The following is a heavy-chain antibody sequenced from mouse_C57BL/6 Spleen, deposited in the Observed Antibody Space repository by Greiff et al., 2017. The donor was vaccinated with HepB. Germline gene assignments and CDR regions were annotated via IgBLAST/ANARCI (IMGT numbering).Heavy chain of an antibody. V-gene: IGHV2-9-1*01. J-gene: IGHJ1*03. CDR1: GFSLTSYA. D-gene: IGHD1-1*01. Sequence: VQLKESGPGLVAPSQSLSITCTVSGFSLTSYAISWVRQPPGKGLEWLGVIWTGGGTNYNSALKSRLSISKDNSKSQVFLKMNSLQTDDTARYYCAKGDYGSSYGYVDVWGTGTTVTVSS. CDR2: IWTGGGT. CDR3: AKGDYGSSYGYVDV.